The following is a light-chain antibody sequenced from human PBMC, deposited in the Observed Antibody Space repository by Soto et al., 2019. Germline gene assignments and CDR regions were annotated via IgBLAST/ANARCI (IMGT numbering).Light chain of an antibody. J-gene: IGLJ1*01. CDR1: SNDVGGYNY. Sequence: QSVLTQPASVSGSPGQSITISCTGTSNDVGGYNYVSWYQQHPGKAPKLMIYEVSNRPSGVSNRFSGSKSGNTASLTISGLQAEDEADYYCSSYTSRSTLDYVFGSGTKVTVL. CDR3: SSYTSRSTLDYV. CDR2: EVS. V-gene: IGLV2-14*01.